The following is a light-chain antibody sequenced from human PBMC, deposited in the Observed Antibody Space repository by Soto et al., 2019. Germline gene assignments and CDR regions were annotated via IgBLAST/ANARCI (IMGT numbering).Light chain of an antibody. J-gene: IGLJ3*02. V-gene: IGLV1-51*01. CDR2: DIF. Sequence: QSVLTQPPSVSAAPGQKVTISCSGRSSNIGNNYISWYQQLPGTAPKLFIYDIFKRPSGIPDRFSGSKSGTSATLGITGLQTGDEADYYCGTWDSSLTAWVFGGGTKLTVL. CDR1: SSNIGNNY. CDR3: GTWDSSLTAWV.